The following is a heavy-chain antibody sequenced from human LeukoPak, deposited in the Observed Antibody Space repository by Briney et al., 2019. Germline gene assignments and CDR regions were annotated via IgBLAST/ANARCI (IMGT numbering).Heavy chain of an antibody. CDR3: ARGKRIYGTVAVAGHHYFDY. CDR1: GVSISSSNSY. Sequence: SETLSLTCTVSGVSISSSNSYWGWIRQPPGKGLEWIGSIYYTGNTYYNASLKSRVTISIDTSNNQISLRLISVTAADTAVYYCARGKRIYGTVAVAGHHYFDYWGQGTLVTVSS. J-gene: IGHJ4*02. D-gene: IGHD6-19*01. CDR2: IYYTGNT. V-gene: IGHV4-39*01.